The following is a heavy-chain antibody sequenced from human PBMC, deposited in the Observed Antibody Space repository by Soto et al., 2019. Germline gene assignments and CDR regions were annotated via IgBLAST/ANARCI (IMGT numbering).Heavy chain of an antibody. V-gene: IGHV3-30*03. Sequence: QVQLVESGGGVVQPGRSLRLSCAASGFTFSSYGMHWVRQAPGKGLEWVAVISYDGSKKYYADSVKGRFTISRDNSKNTLYLQMNSLRDEDTAVYYCARDGLLLWFGELNWGQGTLVTVSS. J-gene: IGHJ1*01. CDR2: ISYDGSKK. D-gene: IGHD3-10*01. CDR3: ARDGLLLWFGELN. CDR1: GFTFSSYG.